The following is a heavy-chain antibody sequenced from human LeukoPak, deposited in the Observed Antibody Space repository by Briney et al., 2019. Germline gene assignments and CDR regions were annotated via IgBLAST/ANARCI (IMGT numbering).Heavy chain of an antibody. CDR1: GYTFTSYD. Sequence: ASVKVSCKASGYTFTSYDINWVRQATGQGLEWMGWMNPNSGNTGYAQKFQGRVTITRDTSASTAYMELSSLRSEDMAVYYCARGVDVLRYFDWFGDASFDIWGQGTMVTVSS. V-gene: IGHV1-8*03. D-gene: IGHD3-9*01. CDR3: ARGVDVLRYFDWFGDASFDI. J-gene: IGHJ3*02. CDR2: MNPNSGNT.